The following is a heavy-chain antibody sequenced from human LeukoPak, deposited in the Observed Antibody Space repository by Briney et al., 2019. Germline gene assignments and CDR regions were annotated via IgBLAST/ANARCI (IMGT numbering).Heavy chain of an antibody. CDR3: AREAGAPNWFDP. Sequence: GSLRLSCAASGFTFSSYAMSWVRQAPGKGLEWVSAISGSGGSTYYADSVKGRFTISRDNSKNTLYLRMNSLRAEDTAVYYCAREAGAPNWFDPWGQGTLVTVSS. CDR1: GFTFSSYA. CDR2: ISGSGGST. J-gene: IGHJ5*02. D-gene: IGHD6-19*01. V-gene: IGHV3-23*01.